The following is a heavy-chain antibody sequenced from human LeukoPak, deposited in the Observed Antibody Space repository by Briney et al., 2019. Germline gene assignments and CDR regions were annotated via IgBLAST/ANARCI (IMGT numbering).Heavy chain of an antibody. CDR3: TRRPY. Sequence: GGSLRLSCTASGFTFSSSEMNWLPQAPGKGLEGGSYINSNGDFKYYADSVKGRFTISRDNAKNSLYLQMNSLRAEDTAVYYWTRRPYWGRGTLASVSA. V-gene: IGHV3-48*03. CDR1: GFTFSSSE. J-gene: IGHJ4*02. CDR2: INSNGDFK.